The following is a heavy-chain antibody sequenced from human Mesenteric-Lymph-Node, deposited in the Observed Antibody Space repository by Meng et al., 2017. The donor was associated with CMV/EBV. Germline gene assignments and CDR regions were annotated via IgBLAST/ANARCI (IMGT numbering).Heavy chain of an antibody. Sequence: QGQLHQWGAGLLKPSETLSVTCAVYGGSFSGYYWNWIRQSPEKGLEWIGEINHSGSTTYNPSFTSRIIISVDTSTNQISLNMSSATAADTAVYYCARGSSYDILTGYFGYWGQGALVTVSS. CDR1: GGSFSGYY. J-gene: IGHJ4*02. D-gene: IGHD3-9*01. CDR2: INHSGST. CDR3: ARGSSYDILTGYFGY. V-gene: IGHV4-34*01.